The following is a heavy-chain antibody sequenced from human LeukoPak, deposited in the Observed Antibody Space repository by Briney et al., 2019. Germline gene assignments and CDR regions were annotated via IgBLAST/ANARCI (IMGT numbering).Heavy chain of an antibody. D-gene: IGHD3-3*01. CDR2: MNPNSGNT. Sequence: ASVKVSCKASGYTFTSYGISWVRQATGQGLEWMGWMNPNSGNTGYAQKFQGRVTMTRNTSISTAYMELSSLRSEDTAVYYCARVQLYYDFWSGYYFLDWFDPWGQGTLVTVSS. V-gene: IGHV1-8*02. CDR3: ARVQLYYDFWSGYYFLDWFDP. J-gene: IGHJ5*02. CDR1: GYTFTSYG.